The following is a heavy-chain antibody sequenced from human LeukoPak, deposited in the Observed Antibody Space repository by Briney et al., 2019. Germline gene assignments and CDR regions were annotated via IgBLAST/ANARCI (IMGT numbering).Heavy chain of an antibody. V-gene: IGHV4-39*01. Sequence: TPSETLSLTCTVSGGSISSSSYCWGWIRQPPGKGLEWIGSIYYSGSTYYNPSLKSRVTISVDTSKNQFSLKLSSVTAADTAVYYCARRLAGTEDYWGQGTLVTVSS. CDR1: GGSISSSSYC. J-gene: IGHJ4*02. D-gene: IGHD6-13*01. CDR3: ARRLAGTEDY. CDR2: IYYSGST.